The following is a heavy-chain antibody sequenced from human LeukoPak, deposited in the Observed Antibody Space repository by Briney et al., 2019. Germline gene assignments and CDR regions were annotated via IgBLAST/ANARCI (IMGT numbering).Heavy chain of an antibody. CDR2: INLYSGGT. CDR1: GYNFTVYY. D-gene: IGHD2-21*02. Sequence: ASVRVSCKAFGYNFTVYYMHWVRQAPGQGLEWMGWINLYSGGTHYAQKFQGRVTMTMDTSINAAYMELSRLGSDDTAVYYCARVAGGDWFYFDFWGQG. V-gene: IGHV1-2*02. CDR3: ARVAGGDWFYFDF. J-gene: IGHJ4*02.